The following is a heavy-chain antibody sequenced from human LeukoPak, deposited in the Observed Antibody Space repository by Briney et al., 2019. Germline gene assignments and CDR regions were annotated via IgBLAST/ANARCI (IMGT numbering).Heavy chain of an antibody. V-gene: IGHV3-30*04. CDR1: GVTFSSYA. D-gene: IGHD4-17*01. CDR2: ISYNGKNK. J-gene: IGHJ3*02. Sequence: ERSLRLSCAASGVTFSSYAMHWVRQAPGKGLEWVAVISYNGKNKYYADSVKSRFTISRDNPKNTLYLQMNSLRAEDTAVYYCARDGRGDYVRAFDIWGQGTIVTVSS. CDR3: ARDGRGDYVRAFDI.